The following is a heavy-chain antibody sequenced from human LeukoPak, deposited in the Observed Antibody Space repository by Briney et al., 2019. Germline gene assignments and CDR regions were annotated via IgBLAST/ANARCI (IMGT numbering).Heavy chain of an antibody. CDR2: IWYDGSNK. V-gene: IGHV3-33*01. Sequence: GGSLRLSCAASGFTFSSYGMHWVRQAPGKGLEWVAVIWYDGSNKYYADSVKGRFTISRDNSKNTLYLQMNSLRAEDTAVYYCAREEHSGYDYAYWGQGTLVTVSS. D-gene: IGHD5-12*01. J-gene: IGHJ4*02. CDR3: AREEHSGYDYAY. CDR1: GFTFSSYG.